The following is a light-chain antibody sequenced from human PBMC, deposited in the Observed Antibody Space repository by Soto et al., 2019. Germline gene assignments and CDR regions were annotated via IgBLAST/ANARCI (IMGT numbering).Light chain of an antibody. CDR3: QQHDALPIT. CDR2: DAS. CDR1: QSISSW. V-gene: IGKV1-5*01. Sequence: DLQMTQSPSTLSASVGDRVTITCRASQSISSWLAWYQQKPGKAPKLLIYDASSLATGVPSRFSGSGSGTEFAFTISRLQPEDNATYYCQQHDALPITFGQGTRLEIK. J-gene: IGKJ5*01.